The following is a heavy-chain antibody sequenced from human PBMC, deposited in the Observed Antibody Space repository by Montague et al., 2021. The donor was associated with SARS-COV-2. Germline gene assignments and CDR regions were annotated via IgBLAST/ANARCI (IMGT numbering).Heavy chain of an antibody. J-gene: IGHJ6*02. CDR3: ARVRAVPAAMRIFSIGRSYYGMDV. V-gene: IGHV4-39*02. CDR2: ISYSGST. CDR1: AGSISTNSYY. D-gene: IGHD2-2*01. Sequence: SETLSLTCTVSAGSISTNSYYWAWIRQPPGKGLEWIGSISYSGSTYFNPSLESRLTMSVDTSKNHFSLKLSSVTAADTAVYYCARVRAVPAAMRIFSIGRSYYGMDVWGQGTTVTVSS.